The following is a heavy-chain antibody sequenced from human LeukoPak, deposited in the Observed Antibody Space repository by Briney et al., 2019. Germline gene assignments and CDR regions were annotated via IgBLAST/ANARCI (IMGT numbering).Heavy chain of an antibody. J-gene: IGHJ4*02. V-gene: IGHV5-51*01. D-gene: IGHD3-10*01. CDR2: FYPSDSDT. CDR3: GRHGSGSKFSGIPIEY. Sequence: GESLKISCKASGYTFSNYWIAWVRQMPGKGLEWLGIFYPSDSDTRYSPSFQGQVIMSVDKSITTAYLQWSSLKASDTAIYYCGRHGSGSKFSGIPIEYWGQGTLVT. CDR1: GYTFSNYW.